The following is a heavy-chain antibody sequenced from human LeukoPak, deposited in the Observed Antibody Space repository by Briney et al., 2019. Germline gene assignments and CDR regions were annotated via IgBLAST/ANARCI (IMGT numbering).Heavy chain of an antibody. CDR1: GYTFTSYG. D-gene: IGHD3-3*01. CDR2: ISAYNGNT. Sequence: ASVKVSCKASGYTFTSYGISWVRQAPGQGLEWMGWISAYNGNTNYPQKLQGRVTMTTDTSTSTAYMELRSLRSDDTAVYYCARVRSYDFWSGYPDYYYYMDVWGKGTTVTVSS. V-gene: IGHV1-18*01. J-gene: IGHJ6*03. CDR3: ARVRSYDFWSGYPDYYYYMDV.